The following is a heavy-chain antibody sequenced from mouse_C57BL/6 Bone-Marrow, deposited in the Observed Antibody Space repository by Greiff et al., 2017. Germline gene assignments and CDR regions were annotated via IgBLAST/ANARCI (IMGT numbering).Heavy chain of an antibody. D-gene: IGHD1-1*01. CDR3: TRDHYGSSYVAWFAY. CDR2: ISSGGDYI. Sequence: EVHLVESGEGLVKPGGSLKLSCAASGFTFSSYAMSWVRQTPEKRLEWVAYISSGGDYIYYADTVKGRFTISRDNARNTLYLQMSSLKSEDTAMYYCTRDHYGSSYVAWFAYWGQGTLVTVSA. V-gene: IGHV5-9-1*02. CDR1: GFTFSSYA. J-gene: IGHJ3*01.